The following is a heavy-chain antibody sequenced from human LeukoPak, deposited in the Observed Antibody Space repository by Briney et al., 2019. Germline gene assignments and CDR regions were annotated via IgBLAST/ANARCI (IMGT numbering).Heavy chain of an antibody. CDR2: IYPGDSDT. Sequence: GESLKISCKGSGYNFTNYWVGWVRQMPGKGLEWMGIIYPGDSDTTYSPSFQGQVTISADKSISTAYLQWSSLKASDTAMYYCARRRDGYNYVGTDYWGQGTLVTVSS. CDR3: ARRRDGYNYVGTDY. V-gene: IGHV5-51*01. J-gene: IGHJ4*02. D-gene: IGHD5-24*01. CDR1: GYNFTNYW.